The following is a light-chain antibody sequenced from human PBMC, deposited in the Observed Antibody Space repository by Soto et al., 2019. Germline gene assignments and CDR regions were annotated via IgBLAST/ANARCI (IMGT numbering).Light chain of an antibody. V-gene: IGLV2-14*01. J-gene: IGLJ1*01. CDR3: CSYTRTSNHYF. Sequence: QSALTQPASVSGSPGQSITISCTGTSSDIGGYDHVSWYQQRPGKAPKLMIYEVRYRPSGVSNRFSGSKSGNTASLTISGLQAEDEAVYYCCSYTRTSNHYFFGRGTNVTVL. CDR2: EVR. CDR1: SSDIGGYDH.